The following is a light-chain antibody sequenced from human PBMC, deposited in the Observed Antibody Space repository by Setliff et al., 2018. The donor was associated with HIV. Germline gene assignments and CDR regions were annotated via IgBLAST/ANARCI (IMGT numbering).Light chain of an antibody. CDR3: SSYTSSNTGV. CDR1: GSAVGGYNY. Sequence: GTGSAVGGYNYVSWYQQHPGKAPKLMIYDVSNRPSGVSNRFSGSKSGHTASLTISGLQAEDEADYYCSSYTSSNTGVFGTGTKVTVL. J-gene: IGLJ1*01. CDR2: DVS. V-gene: IGLV2-14*03.